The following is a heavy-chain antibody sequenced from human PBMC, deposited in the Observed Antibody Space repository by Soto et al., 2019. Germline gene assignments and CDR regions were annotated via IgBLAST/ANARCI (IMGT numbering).Heavy chain of an antibody. CDR2: ISGSGGST. CDR1: GFTFSSYV. D-gene: IGHD3-3*01. J-gene: IGHJ4*02. CDR3: AKGDDFWSGYYDFDY. Sequence: GGSLRLSCAASGFTFSSYVMSWVRQAPGKGLEWVSAISGSGGSTYYADSVKGRFTISRDNSKNTLYLQMNSLRAEDTSVYYCAKGDDFWSGYYDFDYWGQGTLVTVSS. V-gene: IGHV3-23*01.